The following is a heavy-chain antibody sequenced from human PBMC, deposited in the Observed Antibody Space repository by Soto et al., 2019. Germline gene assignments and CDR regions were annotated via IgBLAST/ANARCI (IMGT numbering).Heavy chain of an antibody. V-gene: IGHV4-61*01. J-gene: IGHJ6*02. Sequence: PSETLSLTCTVSGGSVSSGSYYWSWIRQPPGKGLEWIGYIYYSGSTNYNPSLKSRVTISVDTSKNQFSLKLSSVTAADTAVYYCARALPPGIVLMVYRPAYGMDVWGQGTTVTVSS. CDR2: IYYSGST. CDR3: ARALPPGIVLMVYRPAYGMDV. D-gene: IGHD2-8*01. CDR1: GGSVSSGSYY.